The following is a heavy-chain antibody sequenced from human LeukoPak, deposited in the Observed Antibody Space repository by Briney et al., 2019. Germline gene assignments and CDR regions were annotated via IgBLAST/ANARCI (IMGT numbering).Heavy chain of an antibody. CDR1: GGSISSGSYF. D-gene: IGHD3-22*01. V-gene: IGHV4-61*02. CDR2: IYPSGST. J-gene: IGHJ3*02. Sequence: SETLSLTCTVSGGSISSGSYFWNWIRQPAGKGLEWIGRIYPSGSTNYNPSLKSRVTISIDMSKNQFSLKLGSVTAAGTAIYYCARSYYYDSSGSKDAFDIWGQGTMVTVSS. CDR3: ARSYYYDSSGSKDAFDI.